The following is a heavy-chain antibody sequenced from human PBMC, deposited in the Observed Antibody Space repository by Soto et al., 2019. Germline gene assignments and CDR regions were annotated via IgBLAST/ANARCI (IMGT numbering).Heavy chain of an antibody. D-gene: IGHD6-19*01. CDR1: GGSFSGYY. Sequence: PSETLSLTCAVYGGSFSGYYWSWIRQPPGKGLEWIGEINHSGSTNYNPSLKSRVTISVDTSKNQFSLKLSSVTAADTAVYYCARGYSSGWKGGFDYWGQGTLVTVSS. J-gene: IGHJ4*02. CDR3: ARGYSSGWKGGFDY. V-gene: IGHV4-34*01. CDR2: INHSGST.